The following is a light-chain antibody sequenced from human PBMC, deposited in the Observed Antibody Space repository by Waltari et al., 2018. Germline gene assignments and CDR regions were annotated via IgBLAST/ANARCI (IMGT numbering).Light chain of an antibody. CDR3: QKYGTLPAT. CDR1: QSVSRW. V-gene: IGKV3-20*01. Sequence: EIVLTQSPGTPPLSPGERATLSCRASQSVSRWLAWYQQKPGQPPRLLIYGASSRANGIPDRFSGSGSGTDFSLTISRLEPEDSAVYYCQKYGTLPATFGQGTKVEVK. J-gene: IGKJ1*01. CDR2: GAS.